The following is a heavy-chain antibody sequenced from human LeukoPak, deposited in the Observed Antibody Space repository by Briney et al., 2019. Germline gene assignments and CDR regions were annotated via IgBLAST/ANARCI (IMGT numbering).Heavy chain of an antibody. V-gene: IGHV4-59*08. CDR1: GGSISSYY. J-gene: IGHJ5*01. CDR2: IYYSGST. CDR3: ARQTYYYGSTNYANWFDS. Sequence: SETLSLTCTVSGGSISSYYWSWIRQPPGKGLEWIGYIYYSGSTNYNPSLKSRVTISVDTSKNQFSLRLSSVTAADTAVYYCARQTYYYGSTNYANWFDSWGQGTLVTVSS. D-gene: IGHD3-10*01.